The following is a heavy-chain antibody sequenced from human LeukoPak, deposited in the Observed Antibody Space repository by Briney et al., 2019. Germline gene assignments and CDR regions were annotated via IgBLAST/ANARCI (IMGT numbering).Heavy chain of an antibody. V-gene: IGHV1-8*03. J-gene: IGHJ4*02. CDR2: MNPNSGNT. Sequence: GASVKVSCKASGYTFTNYGISWVRQAPGQGLEWMGWMNPNSGNTGYAQKFQGRVTITRNNSISTAYMELSSLRSEDTAVYYCARAYSSGWFDFDYWGQGTLVTVSS. CDR1: GYTFTNYG. D-gene: IGHD6-19*01. CDR3: ARAYSSGWFDFDY.